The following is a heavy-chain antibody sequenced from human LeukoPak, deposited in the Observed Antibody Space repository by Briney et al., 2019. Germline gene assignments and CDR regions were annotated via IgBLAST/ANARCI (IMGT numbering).Heavy chain of an antibody. Sequence: GGSLRLSCVGSGFTFRGHAMHWVRQAPGKGLEWVALISYDGGKKYHADSVKGRFTISRDNSMNTLYLQMNSLRAEDTAVYYCARDYSTGWHYFDNWGQGTLVTVSS. V-gene: IGHV3-30*04. CDR3: ARDYSTGWHYFDN. J-gene: IGHJ4*02. CDR2: ISYDGGKK. D-gene: IGHD6-19*01. CDR1: GFTFRGHA.